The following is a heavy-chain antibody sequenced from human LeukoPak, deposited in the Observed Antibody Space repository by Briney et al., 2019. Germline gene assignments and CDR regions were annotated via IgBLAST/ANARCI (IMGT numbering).Heavy chain of an antibody. V-gene: IGHV4-34*01. D-gene: IGHD6-6*01. Sequence: SETLSLTCAVYGGSFSGYYWSWIRQPPGKGLEWIGEINHSGSTNYNPSLKSRVTISVDTSKNQFSLNLNSVTAADTAVYYCAKIAAQHYYYYMDVWGKGITVTVSS. CDR1: GGSFSGYY. J-gene: IGHJ6*03. CDR3: AKIAAQHYYYYMDV. CDR2: INHSGST.